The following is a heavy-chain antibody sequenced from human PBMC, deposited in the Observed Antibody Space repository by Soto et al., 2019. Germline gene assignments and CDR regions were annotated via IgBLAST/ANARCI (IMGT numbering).Heavy chain of an antibody. CDR3: ARHPTTGGYGDYRFPFDY. D-gene: IGHD4-17*01. V-gene: IGHV3-48*01. CDR2: ISSSSSTI. Sequence: GGSLRLSCAASGFTFSSYSMNWVRQAPGKGLEWVSYISSSSSTIYYADSVKGRFTISRDNAKNSLYLQMNSLRAEDTAVYYCARHPTTGGYGDYRFPFDYWGQGTLVTVSS. CDR1: GFTFSSYS. J-gene: IGHJ4*02.